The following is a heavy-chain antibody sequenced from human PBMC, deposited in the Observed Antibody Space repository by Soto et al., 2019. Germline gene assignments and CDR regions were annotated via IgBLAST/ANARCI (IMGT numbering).Heavy chain of an antibody. CDR2: IVSSSRYT. CDR3: VSPVGAETYDAFYL. V-gene: IGHV3-11*06. Sequence: GGSLRLSCVVSGFSFSDYYMSWIRQAPGKGLEWVSYIVSSSRYTNYAVSVKGRFIISRDNAKKSLYLQMNNLRAEDTAIYYCVSPVGAETYDAFYLWGPGTMVTVSS. CDR1: GFSFSDYY. D-gene: IGHD1-26*01. J-gene: IGHJ3*01.